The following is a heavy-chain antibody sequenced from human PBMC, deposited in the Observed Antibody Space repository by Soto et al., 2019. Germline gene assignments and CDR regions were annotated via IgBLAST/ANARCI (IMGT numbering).Heavy chain of an antibody. J-gene: IGHJ4*02. D-gene: IGHD3-3*01. CDR2: ISAYNGNT. Sequence: GASVKVSGKASGYTFTSYGISWVRQAPGQGLEWMGWISAYNGNTNYAQKLQGRVTMTTDTSTSTAYMELRSLRSDDTAVYYCARDIGPYYDFWSGPLDYWGQGTLVTVSS. V-gene: IGHV1-18*01. CDR3: ARDIGPYYDFWSGPLDY. CDR1: GYTFTSYG.